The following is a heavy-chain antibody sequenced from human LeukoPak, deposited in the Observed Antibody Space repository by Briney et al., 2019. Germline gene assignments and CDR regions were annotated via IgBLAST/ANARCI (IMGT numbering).Heavy chain of an antibody. CDR3: ARGDYGDY. CDR2: INAGNGNT. J-gene: IGHJ4*02. Sequence: GASVKVSCKAPGYTFNSYAIHWVRQAPGQRLEWMGWINAGNGNTKYSQKFQGRVTITRDTSASTAYIELRSLISDDTAVYYCARGDYGDYWGQGTLVTVSS. CDR1: GYTFNSYA. V-gene: IGHV1-3*01.